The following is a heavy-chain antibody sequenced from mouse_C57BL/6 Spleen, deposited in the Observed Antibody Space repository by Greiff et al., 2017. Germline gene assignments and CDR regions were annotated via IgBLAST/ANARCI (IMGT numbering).Heavy chain of an antibody. CDR3: ANHPPNYGSSYGYYAMDY. CDR2: ILPGSGST. V-gene: IGHV1-9*01. J-gene: IGHJ4*01. CDR1: GYTFTGYW. Sequence: VQLQQSGAELMKPGASVKLSCKATGYTFTGYWIEWVKQRPGHGLEWIGEILPGSGSTNYNEKFKGKATFTADTSSNTAYMQLSSLTTEDSAIYYCANHPPNYGSSYGYYAMDYWGQGTSVTVSS. D-gene: IGHD1-1*01.